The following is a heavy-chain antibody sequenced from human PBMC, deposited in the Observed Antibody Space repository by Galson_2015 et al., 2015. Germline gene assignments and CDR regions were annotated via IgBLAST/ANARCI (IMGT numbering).Heavy chain of an antibody. V-gene: IGHV3-33*01. D-gene: IGHD4-17*01. Sequence: SLRLSFAASGFTFSSSGMHWVRQAPGKGLEWVAVIWYDGSNKYYADSVKGRFTISRDNSKNTLYLQMNSLRAEDTAVYYCARERYGDYGYNWFDPWGQGTLVTVSS. CDR2: IWYDGSNK. CDR1: GFTFSSSG. CDR3: ARERYGDYGYNWFDP. J-gene: IGHJ5*02.